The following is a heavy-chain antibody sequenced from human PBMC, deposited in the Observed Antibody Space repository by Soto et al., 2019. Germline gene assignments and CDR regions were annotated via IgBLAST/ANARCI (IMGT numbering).Heavy chain of an antibody. V-gene: IGHV5-51*01. D-gene: IGHD5-12*01. J-gene: IGHJ6*02. CDR3: ARTLRPYHYYYVRDV. CDR2: IYPSDSDT. CDR1: GYSFTIYW. Sequence: GESLKISCNGSGYSFTIYWIGWIRQMHAIGLVLMGIIYPSDSDTRFSPSFQGRVNISADKSIIPAYLQWSSLKASDIAIYYFARTLRPYHYYYVRDVWGQGTTVTVSS.